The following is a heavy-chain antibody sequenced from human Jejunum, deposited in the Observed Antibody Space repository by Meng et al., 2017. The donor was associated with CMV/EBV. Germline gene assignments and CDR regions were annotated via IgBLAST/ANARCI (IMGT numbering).Heavy chain of an antibody. Sequence: QVQLVQSGAEAKKPGASVKVSCKASGYMFRDYYIHWVRQAPGQGLEWMGRINPSTGGTNYVQKFQGRVTMTRDTSNSTAYMELSRLRSDDTAVYYCARDFVRGQTYWGQGTLVTVSS. V-gene: IGHV1-2*06. J-gene: IGHJ4*02. D-gene: IGHD2-8*01. CDR2: INPSTGGT. CDR1: GYMFRDYY. CDR3: ARDFVRGQTY.